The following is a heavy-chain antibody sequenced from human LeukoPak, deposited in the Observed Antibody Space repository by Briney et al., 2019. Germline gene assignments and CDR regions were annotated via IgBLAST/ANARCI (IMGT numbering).Heavy chain of an antibody. D-gene: IGHD2-8*01. Sequence: GGSLRLSCAASGFPFSRYSMTWIRQTPGKGLEWLAYISGSGSDMYYADSVKGRFTISRDNAKNSLYLQMNSLRPDDTALYYCSTDPRLLIYWGHGTLVTVSS. CDR3: STDPRLLIY. CDR2: ISGSGSDM. V-gene: IGHV3-11*01. J-gene: IGHJ4*01. CDR1: GFPFSRYS.